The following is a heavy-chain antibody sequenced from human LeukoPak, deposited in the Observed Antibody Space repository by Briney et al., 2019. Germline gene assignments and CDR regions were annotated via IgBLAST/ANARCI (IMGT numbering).Heavy chain of an antibody. CDR1: GYTFTGYY. V-gene: IGHV1-2*02. D-gene: IGHD2-2*01. J-gene: IGHJ5*02. CDR2: INPNSGGT. Sequence: ASVKVSCKASGYTFTGYYMHWVRRAPGQGLEWMGWINPNSGGTNYAQKFQGRVTMTRDTSISTAYMELSRLRSDDTAVYYCARDLPRYCSSTSCPNWFDPWGQGTLVTVSS. CDR3: ARDLPRYCSSTSCPNWFDP.